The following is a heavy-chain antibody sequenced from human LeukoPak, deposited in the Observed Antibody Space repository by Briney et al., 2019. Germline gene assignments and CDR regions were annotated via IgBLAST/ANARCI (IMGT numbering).Heavy chain of an antibody. Sequence: GGSLRLSCVASGFTFSSSSMNWVRQAPGKGLEWVSSIISSGSIYYADSVKGRFTISRDNAKSSLYLQMNSLRAEDTAVYFCAKKTGYDRGGMDVWGPGTTVTVSS. CDR2: IISSGSI. J-gene: IGHJ6*02. CDR1: GFTFSSSS. D-gene: IGHD3-9*01. V-gene: IGHV3-21*01. CDR3: AKKTGYDRGGMDV.